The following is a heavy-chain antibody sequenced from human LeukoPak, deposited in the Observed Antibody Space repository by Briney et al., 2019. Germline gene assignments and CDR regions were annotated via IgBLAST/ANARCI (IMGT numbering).Heavy chain of an antibody. CDR2: IKQDGSEK. V-gene: IGHV3-7*01. D-gene: IGHD4-23*01. CDR3: SKEKSTVLTPGVDY. CDR1: GFTFSSYW. Sequence: PGGSLRHSCAASGFTFSSYWMSWVRQAPGKGLEWVANIKQDGSEKYYVDSVKGRFTISRDNAKNSLYLQMNSLRAEDTAVYYCSKEKSTVLTPGVDYWGQGTLVTVSS. J-gene: IGHJ4*02.